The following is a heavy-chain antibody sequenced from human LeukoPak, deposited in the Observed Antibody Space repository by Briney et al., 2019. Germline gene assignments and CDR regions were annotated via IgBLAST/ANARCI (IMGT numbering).Heavy chain of an antibody. CDR1: GFTFSSYS. D-gene: IGHD1/OR15-1a*01. CDR3: AREGPINNGDLDY. J-gene: IGHJ4*02. Sequence: GGSLRLSCAASGFTFSSYSMNWVRQAPGKGLEWVSSISSSGSYIFHADSVKGRFTISRDNAQNSLYLQMNSLRAEDTAVYYCAREGPINNGDLDYWGQGTLVTVSS. CDR2: ISSSGSYI. V-gene: IGHV3-21*01.